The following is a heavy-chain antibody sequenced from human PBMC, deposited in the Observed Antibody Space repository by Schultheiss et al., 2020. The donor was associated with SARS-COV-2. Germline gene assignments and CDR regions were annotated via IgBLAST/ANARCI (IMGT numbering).Heavy chain of an antibody. CDR2: VSHSGAT. D-gene: IGHD4-11*01. J-gene: IGHJ6*03. V-gene: IGHV4-34*01. CDR1: GESFNGFS. CDR3: SRGRTSVIPSPVLGLGPHYFSFYMHV. Sequence: SETLSLTCAVYGESFNGFSWTWIRQSPGKGLEWIGQVSHSGATHYSPSLKRRVTISVDTSKSQFSLRLRSVTAADTAIYFCSRGRTSVIPSPVLGLGPHYFSFYMHVWGKGTTVNVSS.